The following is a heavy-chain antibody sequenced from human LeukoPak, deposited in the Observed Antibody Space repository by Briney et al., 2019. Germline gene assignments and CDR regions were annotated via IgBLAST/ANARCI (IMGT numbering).Heavy chain of an antibody. D-gene: IGHD3-3*01. CDR2: IRSKADRGTT. Sequence: PGGSLRLSCAASGFTFSDAWVTWVRQAPGKGLEWVGRIRSKADRGTTEYATPVEGRFTISRDDSKNTLYLQMSNLKTEDTAVYYCAKHNYGVVSIQHWGQGTLVTVSS. CDR3: AKHNYGVVSIQH. V-gene: IGHV3-15*01. CDR1: GFTFSDAW. J-gene: IGHJ1*01.